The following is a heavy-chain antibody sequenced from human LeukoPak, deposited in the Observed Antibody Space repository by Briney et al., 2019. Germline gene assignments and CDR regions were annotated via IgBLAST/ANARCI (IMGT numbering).Heavy chain of an antibody. CDR1: GGSISSYY. CDR3: ARVQYDFWSGYELDY. D-gene: IGHD3-3*01. Sequence: PSETLSLTCTVSGGSISSYYWSWIRQPPGKGLEWIGYIYYSGSTNYNPSLKSRVTISVDTSKNQFSLKLSSVTAADTAVYYCARVQYDFWSGYELDYWGQGTLVTVSS. CDR2: IYYSGST. V-gene: IGHV4-59*01. J-gene: IGHJ4*02.